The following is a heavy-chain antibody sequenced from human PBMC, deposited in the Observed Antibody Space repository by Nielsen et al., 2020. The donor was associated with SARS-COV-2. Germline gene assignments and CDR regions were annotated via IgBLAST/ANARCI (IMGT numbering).Heavy chain of an antibody. Sequence: GGSLRLSCAASAFTFSTYWMHWVRQAPGKGLVWVSRTNSDGSSTSYADSVKGRFTISRDNAKNTLYLQMNSLRAEDTAVYYCARDPDSYSGYARGIDCWGQGTLVTVSS. CDR2: TNSDGSST. D-gene: IGHD5-12*01. CDR1: AFTFSTYW. J-gene: IGHJ4*02. CDR3: ARDPDSYSGYARGIDC. V-gene: IGHV3-74*01.